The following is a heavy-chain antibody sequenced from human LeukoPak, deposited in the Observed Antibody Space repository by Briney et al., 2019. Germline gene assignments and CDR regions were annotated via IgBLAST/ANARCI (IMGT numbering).Heavy chain of an antibody. CDR2: INPNSGGT. J-gene: IGHJ6*03. Sequence: ASVKVSCKASGYTFTGYYMHWLRQALGQGLEWMGRINPNSGGTNYAQKFQGRVTMTRDTSISTAYMELSRLRSDDTAIYFCARDERRGYSGYDPYYMDVWGKGTTLTVSS. CDR3: ARDERRGYSGYDPYYMDV. V-gene: IGHV1-2*06. CDR1: GYTFTGYY. D-gene: IGHD5-12*01.